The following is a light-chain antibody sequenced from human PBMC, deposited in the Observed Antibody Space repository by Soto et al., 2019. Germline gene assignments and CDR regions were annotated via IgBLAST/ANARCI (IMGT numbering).Light chain of an antibody. Sequence: DNQMTQSPSSLSVSVGDRVTITCRASQSISSYLNWYQQKPGKAPKLLIYAASSLQSGVPSRFSGSGSGTDFTLTISSLQPEDFATYYCQKYNSAPWTFGQGTKVEIK. CDR2: AAS. CDR3: QKYNSAPWT. J-gene: IGKJ1*01. V-gene: IGKV1-39*01. CDR1: QSISSY.